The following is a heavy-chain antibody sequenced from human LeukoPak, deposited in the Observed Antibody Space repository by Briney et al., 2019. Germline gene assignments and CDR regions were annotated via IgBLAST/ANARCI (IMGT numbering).Heavy chain of an antibody. CDR3: ARDLIGWSLDP. J-gene: IGHJ5*02. V-gene: IGHV3-9*01. Sequence: PGRSLRLSCAASGFTFDDYAMHWVRQAPGKGLEWVSGISWNSGSIGYADSVKGRFTISRDNAKNSLYLQMDSLTVEDTAVYYCARDLIGWSLDPWGQGTLVSVSS. CDR1: GFTFDDYA. D-gene: IGHD2-2*03. CDR2: ISWNSGSI.